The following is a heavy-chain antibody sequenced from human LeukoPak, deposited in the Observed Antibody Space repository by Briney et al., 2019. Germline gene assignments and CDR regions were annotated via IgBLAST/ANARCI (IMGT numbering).Heavy chain of an antibody. D-gene: IGHD3-10*01. Sequence: GGSLRLSCAVSGFTFSSYAMSWVRQAPGKGLEWVSVIYSGGSTYYADSVKGRFTISRDNSKNTLYLQMNSLRAEDTAVYYCAREIGGSGRGSWFDPWGQGTLVTVSS. V-gene: IGHV3-66*01. CDR2: IYSGGST. CDR1: GFTFSSYA. J-gene: IGHJ5*02. CDR3: AREIGGSGRGSWFDP.